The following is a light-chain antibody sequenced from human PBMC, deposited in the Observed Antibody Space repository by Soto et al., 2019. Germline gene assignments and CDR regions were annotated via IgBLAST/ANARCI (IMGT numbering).Light chain of an antibody. CDR3: SSYTSSSTPDVE. Sequence: QSALTQPASVSGSPGQSITISCTGTSSDVGGYNYVSWYQQHPGKAPKLMIYEVSNRPSGVSNRFSGSKSGNTASLTISGLQAEDEADYYCSSYTSSSTPDVEFVGGTKLTVL. CDR1: SSDVGGYNY. J-gene: IGLJ2*01. V-gene: IGLV2-14*01. CDR2: EVS.